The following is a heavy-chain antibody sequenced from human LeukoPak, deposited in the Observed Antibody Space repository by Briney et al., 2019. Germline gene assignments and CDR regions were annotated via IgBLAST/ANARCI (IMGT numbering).Heavy chain of an antibody. V-gene: IGHV3-48*04. CDR1: GFTFSSYS. D-gene: IGHD7-27*01. CDR2: ISSSSSTI. J-gene: IGHJ4*02. CDR3: ARTGDLTLLDY. Sequence: PGGSLRLSCAASGFTFSSYSMNWVRQAPGKGLEWVSYISSSSSTIYYADSVKGRFTISRDNAKNSLYLQMNSLRAEDTAVYYCARTGDLTLLDYWGQGTLVTVSS.